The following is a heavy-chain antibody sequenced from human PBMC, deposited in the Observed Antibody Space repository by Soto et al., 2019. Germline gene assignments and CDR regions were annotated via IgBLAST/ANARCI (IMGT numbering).Heavy chain of an antibody. CDR2: ISGSGDST. Sequence: SLRLSCAASGFTFSSYAMNWVRQTPGRGLEWVSAISGSGDSTYNADSVKGRFTISGDNSKSTVYLQMNKLRVEDTAVYYCAKGTRSSAWLLDYWGQGSMVTVSS. J-gene: IGHJ4*02. D-gene: IGHD6-19*01. CDR1: GFTFSSYA. V-gene: IGHV3-23*01. CDR3: AKGTRSSAWLLDY.